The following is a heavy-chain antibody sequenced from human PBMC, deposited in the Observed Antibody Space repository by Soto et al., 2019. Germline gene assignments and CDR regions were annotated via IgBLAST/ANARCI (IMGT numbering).Heavy chain of an antibody. Sequence: GASVKVSCKASGGTFSSYAISWVRQAPGQGLEWMGGIIPIFGTANYAQKFQGRVTITADESTSTAYMELSSLRSEDTAVYYCARKTTGYYDSSGYTSAFDIWGQGTTVTVSS. J-gene: IGHJ3*02. V-gene: IGHV1-69*13. D-gene: IGHD3-22*01. CDR3: ARKTTGYYDSSGYTSAFDI. CDR2: IIPIFGTA. CDR1: GGTFSSYA.